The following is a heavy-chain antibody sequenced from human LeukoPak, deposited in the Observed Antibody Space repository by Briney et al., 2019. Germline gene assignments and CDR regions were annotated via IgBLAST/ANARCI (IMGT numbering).Heavy chain of an antibody. D-gene: IGHD3-3*01. Sequence: GGSLRLSCAASGFTFSSYEMDWVRQAPGKGLEWVSYISSSGSTIYYADSVKGRFTISRDNAKNSLYLQMNSLRAEDTAVYYCAKIPQVGIFAVPNFDYWGQGTLVTVSS. CDR3: AKIPQVGIFAVPNFDY. J-gene: IGHJ4*02. CDR1: GFTFSSYE. CDR2: ISSSGSTI. V-gene: IGHV3-48*03.